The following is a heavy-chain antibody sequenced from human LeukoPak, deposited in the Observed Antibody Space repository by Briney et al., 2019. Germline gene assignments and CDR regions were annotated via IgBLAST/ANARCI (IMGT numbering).Heavy chain of an antibody. V-gene: IGHV1-69*13. J-gene: IGHJ4*02. CDR3: ARGSGSYYTFDY. Sequence: ASVKVSCKASGGTFSSYAISWVRQAPGQGLEWMGGIIPIFGTANYAQKFQGRVTITADESTSTAYMELSSLRSKDTAVYYCARGSGSYYTFDYWGQGTLVTVSS. CDR2: IIPIFGTA. D-gene: IGHD1-26*01. CDR1: GGTFSSYA.